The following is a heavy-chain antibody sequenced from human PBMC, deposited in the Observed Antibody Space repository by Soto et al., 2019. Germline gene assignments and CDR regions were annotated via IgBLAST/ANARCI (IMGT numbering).Heavy chain of an antibody. D-gene: IGHD3-3*01. CDR3: ATGVIWIGYFTVDS. CDR1: GGSFGKSA. CDR2: FIPVYRTL. V-gene: IGHV1-69*13. Sequence: SVKVSCKASGGSFGKSAINWVRQTPGQGLEWLGGFIPVYRTLNYAQEFQGRVTITADESTGTAYMTLSSLASDDTAVYYCATGVIWIGYFTVDSWGQGTRVTVSS. J-gene: IGHJ4*02.